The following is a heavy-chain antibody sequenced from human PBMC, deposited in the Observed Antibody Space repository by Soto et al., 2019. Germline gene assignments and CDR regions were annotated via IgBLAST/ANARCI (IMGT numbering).Heavy chain of an antibody. D-gene: IGHD3-22*01. V-gene: IGHV3-23*01. CDR2: ISYGGGTT. J-gene: IGHJ4*02. CDR3: AKYPGYYYDSTGYHFDY. CDR1: EFTFSNYA. Sequence: EVQLLESGGGLVQPGGSLRLSCAASEFTFSNYAMRWVRQAPGKGLEWVSAISYGGGTTYYADSVKGRFTISRDNSKNTLYLQMNSLRAEDTAVYYCAKYPGYYYDSTGYHFDYWGQGTLVTVSS.